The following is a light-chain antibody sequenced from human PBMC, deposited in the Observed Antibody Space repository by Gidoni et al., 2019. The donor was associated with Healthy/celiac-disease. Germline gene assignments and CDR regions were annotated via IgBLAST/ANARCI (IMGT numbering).Light chain of an antibody. CDR2: GAS. J-gene: IGKJ3*01. V-gene: IGKV3-20*01. CDR1: QSVSSSY. Sequence: IVLTQSPGTLSLSPGERATLSCRASQSVSSSYLAWYQQKPGQAPRLLIYGASSRATGIPDRFSGSGSGTDFTLTISRLEPEDFAVYYCQQYGSSPFTFXPXTKVDIK. CDR3: QQYGSSPFT.